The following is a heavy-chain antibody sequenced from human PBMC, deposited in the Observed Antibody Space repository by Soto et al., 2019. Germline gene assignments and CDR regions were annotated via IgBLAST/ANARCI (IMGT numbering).Heavy chain of an antibody. CDR3: SRVFGAYWYFDY. Sequence: PSETLSLTCTVSGDSISSFYWSWVRQPPGKGLEWTGYVSYSGGSNYNPSLKSRVTMSVDTSSNQFSLTLTSVTAADTAIYYCSRVFGAYWYFDYWGQGALVTVSS. CDR2: VSYSGGS. J-gene: IGHJ4*02. D-gene: IGHD2-8*02. CDR1: GDSISSFY. V-gene: IGHV4-59*01.